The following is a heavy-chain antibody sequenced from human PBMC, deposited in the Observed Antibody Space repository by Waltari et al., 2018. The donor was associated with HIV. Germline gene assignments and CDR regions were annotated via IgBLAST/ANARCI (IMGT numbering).Heavy chain of an antibody. V-gene: IGHV4-59*11. J-gene: IGHJ4*02. CDR3: ARGGDGYNENFDC. D-gene: IGHD5-12*01. Sequence: QVQLQESGPGLVKPSETLSLTCTVSGGSISSHYWSWIRQSPGKGLEWIGDIYFSGNTKYNPSLKSRVTMSVDTSKNQFSLKVTSVTAADTAVYYCARGGDGYNENFDCWGQGTQVTVSS. CDR2: IYFSGNT. CDR1: GGSISSHY.